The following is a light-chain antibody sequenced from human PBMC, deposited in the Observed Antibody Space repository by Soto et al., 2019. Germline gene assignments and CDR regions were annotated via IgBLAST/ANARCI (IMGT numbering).Light chain of an antibody. CDR2: GAS. V-gene: IGKV3-20*01. Sequence: EIVLTQSPGTLTLSPGERATLSCRASQSVSSNYLAWYQQKPGQAPRLLIYGASSRATGIPDRFSGRGSGTDLTLTISSLGPEDYAFYYCQQYNSSPLTFGGGTKVEIK. CDR1: QSVSSNY. CDR3: QQYNSSPLT. J-gene: IGKJ4*01.